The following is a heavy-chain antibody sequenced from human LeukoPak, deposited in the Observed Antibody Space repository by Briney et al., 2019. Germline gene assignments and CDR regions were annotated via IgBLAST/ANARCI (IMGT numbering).Heavy chain of an antibody. D-gene: IGHD3-16*02. Sequence: PSETLSLTCTVSGGSISSGGYYWSWIRQHPGKGLEWIGYIYYSGSTYYNPSLKSRVTISVDTSKNQFSLKLSSVTAADTAVYYCARDSGRYFRFDYWGQGTPVTVSS. V-gene: IGHV4-31*03. J-gene: IGHJ4*02. CDR1: GGSISSGGYY. CDR3: ARDSGRYFRFDY. CDR2: IYYSGST.